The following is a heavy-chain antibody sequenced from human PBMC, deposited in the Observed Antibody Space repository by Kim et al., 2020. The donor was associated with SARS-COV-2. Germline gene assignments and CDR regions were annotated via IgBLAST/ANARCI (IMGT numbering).Heavy chain of an antibody. V-gene: IGHV4-39*01. Sequence: SETLSLTCTVSGGSISSSSYYWGWIRQPPGKGLEWIGSIYYSGSTYYNPSLKSRVTISVDTSKNQFSLKLSSVTAADTAVYYCACPGYSYGYNFDYWGQGTLVTVSS. CDR3: ACPGYSYGYNFDY. J-gene: IGHJ4*02. CDR2: IYYSGST. D-gene: IGHD5-18*01. CDR1: GGSISSSSYY.